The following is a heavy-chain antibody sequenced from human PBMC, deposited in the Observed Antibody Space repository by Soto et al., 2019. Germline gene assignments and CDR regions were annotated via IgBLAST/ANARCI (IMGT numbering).Heavy chain of an antibody. V-gene: IGHV3-33*01. Sequence: QVQLVESGGGVVQPGGSLRLSCAASGFTFSSYGMHWVRQAPGKGLEWVAVIWYDGSNKYYADSVKGRFTISRDNYKNTLYLQLNSLRAEDTAVYYCARTVVPAAVFDYWGQGTLVTVSS. CDR3: ARTVVPAAVFDY. CDR2: IWYDGSNK. J-gene: IGHJ4*02. D-gene: IGHD2-2*01. CDR1: GFTFSSYG.